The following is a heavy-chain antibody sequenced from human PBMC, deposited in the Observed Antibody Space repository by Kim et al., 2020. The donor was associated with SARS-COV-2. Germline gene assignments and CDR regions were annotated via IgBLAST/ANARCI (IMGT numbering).Heavy chain of an antibody. J-gene: IGHJ5*02. D-gene: IGHD3-9*01. V-gene: IGHV3-11*06. Sequence: GGSLRLSCAASGFTFSDYYMSWIRQAPGKGLEWVSYISSSSSYTNYADSVKGRFTISRDNAKNSLYLQMNSLRAEDTAVYYCVRAPYDILTGYYYGFWFDPWGQGTLVTVSS. CDR1: GFTFSDYY. CDR3: VRAPYDILTGYYYGFWFDP. CDR2: ISSSSSYT.